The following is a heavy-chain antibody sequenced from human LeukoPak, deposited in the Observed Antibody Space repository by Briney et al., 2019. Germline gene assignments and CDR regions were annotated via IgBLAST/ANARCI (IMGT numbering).Heavy chain of an antibody. V-gene: IGHV3-23*01. Sequence: GGSLRLSCAASGFTFSNYWMSWVRQAPGKGLEWVSAISGSGGSTYYADSVKGRFTISRDNSKNTLYLQMNSLRAEDTAVYYCAKSVRGVIPNDYWGQGTLVTVSS. CDR3: AKSVRGVIPNDY. D-gene: IGHD3-10*01. CDR1: GFTFSNYW. J-gene: IGHJ4*02. CDR2: ISGSGGST.